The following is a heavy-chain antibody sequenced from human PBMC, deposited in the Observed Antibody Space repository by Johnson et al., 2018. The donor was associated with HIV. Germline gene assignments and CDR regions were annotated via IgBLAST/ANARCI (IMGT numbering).Heavy chain of an antibody. Sequence: QMQLVESGGGLVKPGGSLRLSCAASGFTFSDYYMTWIRQAPGKGLEWLSFISSSGDIIRYADSVKGRFTISRDNAKNSLYLQMNSLRAEDTAVYYCARVPEGDDDAFDIWGQGTMVTVSS. CDR1: GFTFSDYY. CDR3: ARVPEGDDDAFDI. J-gene: IGHJ3*02. V-gene: IGHV3-11*04. CDR2: ISSSGDII. D-gene: IGHD2-21*01.